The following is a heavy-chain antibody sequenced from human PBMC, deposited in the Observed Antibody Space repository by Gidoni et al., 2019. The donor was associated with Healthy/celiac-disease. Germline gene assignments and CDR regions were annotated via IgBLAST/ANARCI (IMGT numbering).Heavy chain of an antibody. CDR1: GYPFTSSG. V-gene: IGHV1-18*04. Sequence: QVQLVQSGAEVKKPGASVKVSCKASGYPFTSSGISWVGQAPGQGLEWMGWNSAYNGNTNYAQKLQGRVTMTTDTSTSTAYMELRSLRSDDTAVYYCARVVNELRFLEWLGGHYGMDVWGQGTTVTVSS. CDR2: NSAYNGNT. CDR3: ARVVNELRFLEWLGGHYGMDV. D-gene: IGHD3-3*01. J-gene: IGHJ6*02.